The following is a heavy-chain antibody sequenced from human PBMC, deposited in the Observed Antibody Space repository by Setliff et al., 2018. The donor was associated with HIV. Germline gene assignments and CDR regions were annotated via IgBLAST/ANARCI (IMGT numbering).Heavy chain of an antibody. V-gene: IGHV3-30*04. D-gene: IGHD6-19*01. J-gene: IGHJ3*01. CDR1: GFTFSSNA. Sequence: PGGSLRLSCAASGFTFSSNAMHWVRQAPGKGLEWVAVIAYDGSNKYYADSVKGRFTISRDNSKYTLSLQMNSLRAEDTALYYCARIDVAVVGDDTFDVWGQGTMVTVSS. CDR3: ARIDVAVVGDDTFDV. CDR2: IAYDGSNK.